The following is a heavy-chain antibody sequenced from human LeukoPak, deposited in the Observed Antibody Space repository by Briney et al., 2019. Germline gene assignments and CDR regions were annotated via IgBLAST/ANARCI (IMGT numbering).Heavy chain of an antibody. J-gene: IGHJ4*02. Sequence: SQTLSLTCTVSGGSISSGGYHWNWIRQHPGKGLEWIGYIYNSGITHTRPSLKNRVTISVDTSKKQLSLKLRYVTAADTAVYYCARGAKMATRGFDYWGQGTLVTVSS. CDR3: ARGAKMATRGFDY. CDR1: GGSISSGGYH. D-gene: IGHD5-24*01. V-gene: IGHV4-31*03. CDR2: IYNSGIT.